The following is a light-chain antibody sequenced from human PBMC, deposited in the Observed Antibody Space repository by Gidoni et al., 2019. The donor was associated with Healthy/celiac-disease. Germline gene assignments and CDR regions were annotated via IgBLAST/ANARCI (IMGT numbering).Light chain of an antibody. CDR1: SSAVGGYNY. V-gene: IGLV2-8*01. CDR2: EVS. Sequence: QSALTQPPYAAGSPGQSVTIDCTGTSSAVGGYNYVSSYQQHPGKAPKLMIYEVSKRPSGVPYRFSGSKSGNTASLTFSVLQADDEADYYCSSYAGSTNLVFGVGTKLTVL. J-gene: IGLJ2*01. CDR3: SSYAGSTNLV.